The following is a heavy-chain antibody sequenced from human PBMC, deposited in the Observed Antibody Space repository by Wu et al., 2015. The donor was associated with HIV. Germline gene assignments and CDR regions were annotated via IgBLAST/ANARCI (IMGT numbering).Heavy chain of an antibody. CDR1: GYTFTGYY. CDR2: INPNSGGT. J-gene: IGHJ5*02. CDR3: ARDRTNITMVRGVIMKYNWFDP. D-gene: IGHD3-10*01. V-gene: IGHV1-2*02. Sequence: QVQLVQSGAEVKKPGASVKVSCKASGYTFTGYYMHWVRQAPGQGLEWMGWINPNSGGTNYAQKFQGRVTMTRDTSISTAYMELSRLRSDDTAVYYCARDRTNITMVRGVIMKYNWFDPWGQGTLVTVSS.